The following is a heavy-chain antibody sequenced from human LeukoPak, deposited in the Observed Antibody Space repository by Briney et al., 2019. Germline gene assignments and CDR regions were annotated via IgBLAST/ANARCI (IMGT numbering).Heavy chain of an antibody. CDR2: INPNSGGT. J-gene: IGHJ6*03. Sequence: GASVKVSCKASGYTFTGYYMHWVRQAPGQGLEWMGRINPNSGGTNYAQKFQGRVTMTRDTSTSTVYMELSSLRSEDTAVYYCATDYGGNSYYYMDVWGKGTTVTVSS. CDR3: ATDYGGNSYYYMDV. CDR1: GYTFTGYY. V-gene: IGHV1-2*06. D-gene: IGHD4-23*01.